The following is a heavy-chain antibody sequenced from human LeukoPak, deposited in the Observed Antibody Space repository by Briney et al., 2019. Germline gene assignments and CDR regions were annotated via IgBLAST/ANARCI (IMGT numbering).Heavy chain of an antibody. CDR2: IFHSGST. J-gene: IGHJ5*02. Sequence: PSETLSLTCTVSGASISSYYWSWIRQPPGKGLEWIGYIFHSGSTNYNPSLKSRVTISVDTSKNQFSLKLSSVTAADTAVYYCARRRGYSYGSFDPWGQGTLVTVSS. D-gene: IGHD5-18*01. CDR3: ARRRGYSYGSFDP. V-gene: IGHV4-59*12. CDR1: GASISSYY.